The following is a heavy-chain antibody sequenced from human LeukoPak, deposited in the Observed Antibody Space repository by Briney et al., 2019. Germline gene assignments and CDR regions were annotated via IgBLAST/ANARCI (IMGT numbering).Heavy chain of an antibody. Sequence: SETLSLTCAVYGGSFSGYYWSWIRQPPGKGLEWIGEVNHSGSTNYNPSLKSRVTISVDTSKNQFSLKLSSVTAADTAVYYCARDSLNWGQGTLVTVSS. J-gene: IGHJ4*02. V-gene: IGHV4-34*01. CDR3: ARDSLN. CDR1: GGSFSGYY. D-gene: IGHD4/OR15-4a*01. CDR2: VNHSGST.